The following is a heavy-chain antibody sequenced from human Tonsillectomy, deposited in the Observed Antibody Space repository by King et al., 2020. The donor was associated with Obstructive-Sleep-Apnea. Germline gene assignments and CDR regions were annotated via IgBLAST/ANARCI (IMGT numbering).Heavy chain of an antibody. CDR2: INTNSGGT. D-gene: IGHD1-14*01. J-gene: IGHJ4*02. Sequence: QLVQSGAEVKKPGASVKVSCKASGYTFTAYYMHWVRQAPGQGLEWMGWINTNSGGTDYAQKFQGRVTMTRDTSISTAYMELSRLRSDDSAVYYCARNASPRRNNHCEHWGRGPLVTVAS. CDR3: ARNASPRRNNHCEH. CDR1: GYTFTAYY. V-gene: IGHV1-2*02.